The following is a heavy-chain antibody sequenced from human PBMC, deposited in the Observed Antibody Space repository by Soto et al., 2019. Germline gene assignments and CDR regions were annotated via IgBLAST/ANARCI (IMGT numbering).Heavy chain of an antibody. CDR1: GFTFSSYA. CDR3: AKDGDIVVVVAATRGDDY. V-gene: IGHV3-23*01. CDR2: ISGSGGST. Sequence: EVQLLESGGGLVQPGGSLRLSCAASGFTFSSYAMSWVRQAPGKGLEWVSAISGSGGSTYYADSVKGLFTISRDNSKNTLYLQMNSLRGEDTAVYYCAKDGDIVVVVAATRGDDYWGQGTLVTVSS. D-gene: IGHD2-15*01. J-gene: IGHJ4*02.